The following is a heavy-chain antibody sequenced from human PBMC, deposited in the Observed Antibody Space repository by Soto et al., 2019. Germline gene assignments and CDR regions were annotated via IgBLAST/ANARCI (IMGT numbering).Heavy chain of an antibody. CDR1: GFTFSSYE. Sequence: GGSLRLSCVASGFTFSSYEMSWVRQAPGKGLEWVSYISRSGSTIFYAGSVKGRFTISRDNAKNSLYLQMTSLRAEDTAVYSCLGAIDNWGLGTLVTVSS. D-gene: IGHD3-16*01. CDR2: ISRSGSTI. V-gene: IGHV3-48*03. J-gene: IGHJ4*02. CDR3: LGAIDN.